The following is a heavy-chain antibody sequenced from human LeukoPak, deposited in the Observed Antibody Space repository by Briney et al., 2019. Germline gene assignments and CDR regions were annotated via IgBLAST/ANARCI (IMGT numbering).Heavy chain of an antibody. J-gene: IGHJ5*02. Sequence: ASMKVSCKASGYTFTSYYMHWVRQAPGQGLEWMGIINPSGGSTSYAQKFQGRVTMTRDTSTSTVYMELSSLRSEDTAVYYCARGGDFWSGYQAANNWFDPWGQGTLVTVSS. V-gene: IGHV1-46*01. D-gene: IGHD3-3*01. CDR3: ARGGDFWSGYQAANNWFDP. CDR2: INPSGGST. CDR1: GYTFTSYY.